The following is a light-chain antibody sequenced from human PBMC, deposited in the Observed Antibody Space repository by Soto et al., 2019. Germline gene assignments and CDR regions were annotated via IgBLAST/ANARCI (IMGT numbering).Light chain of an antibody. CDR1: QGISSY. CDR2: AAS. CDR3: QQLNSYPT. Sequence: DIQLTQSPSFLSASVGDRVTIACRASQGISSYLAWYQQQPGKAPKLLIYAASTLQRGVPSRFSGSGSGTEFTLTISSLQPEDFATYYCQQLNSYPTFCGGTKVEIK. J-gene: IGKJ4*01. V-gene: IGKV1-9*01.